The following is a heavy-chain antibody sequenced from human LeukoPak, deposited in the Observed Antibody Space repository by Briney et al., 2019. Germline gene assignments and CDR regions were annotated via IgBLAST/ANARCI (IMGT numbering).Heavy chain of an antibody. CDR2: INSDGSST. D-gene: IGHD2-8*01. CDR1: GFTFSSYW. CDR3: TRGVTIVPDY. Sequence: GGSLRLSCAASGFTFSSYWMHWVRQAPGKGLVWVSRINSDGSSTTYADSVKGRFTISRDNAKNTLYLQMNSLRAEDTAVYFCTRGVTIVPDYWGQGTLVTVSS. V-gene: IGHV3-74*01. J-gene: IGHJ4*02.